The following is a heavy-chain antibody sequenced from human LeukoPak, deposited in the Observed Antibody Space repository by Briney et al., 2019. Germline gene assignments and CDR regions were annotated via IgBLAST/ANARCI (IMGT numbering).Heavy chain of an antibody. J-gene: IGHJ4*02. Sequence: SETLSLTCTVSGYSISNGYYWGWIRQPPGKGLEWVGSISHRGSTYYNPSLRSRITISLDRSKQKFSLKLTSVTAADTAVYYCAALSDSSGYSNHYWGQGTLVTVSS. CDR2: ISHRGST. D-gene: IGHD3-22*01. V-gene: IGHV4-38-2*02. CDR1: GYSISNGYY. CDR3: AALSDSSGYSNHY.